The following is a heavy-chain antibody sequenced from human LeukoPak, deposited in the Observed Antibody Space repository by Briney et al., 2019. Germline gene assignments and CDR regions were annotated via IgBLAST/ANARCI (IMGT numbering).Heavy chain of an antibody. J-gene: IGHJ4*02. CDR3: AGALAVAGTFDY. Sequence: GGSLRLSCAASGFTFSSYAMGWVRQAPGKGLEWVSAISGSGGSTYYADSVKGRFTISRDNSKNTLYLQMNSLRAEDTAVYYCAGALAVAGTFDYWGQGTLVTVSS. D-gene: IGHD6-19*01. CDR1: GFTFSSYA. CDR2: ISGSGGST. V-gene: IGHV3-23*01.